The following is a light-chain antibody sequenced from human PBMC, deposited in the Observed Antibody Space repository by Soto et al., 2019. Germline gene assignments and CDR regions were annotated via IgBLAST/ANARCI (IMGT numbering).Light chain of an antibody. CDR1: QIVSSN. V-gene: IGKV3-15*01. CDR3: QQYNNWPSIT. J-gene: IGKJ5*01. Sequence: EIVMTQSPTPLSVSPGERATLTCRASQIVSSNLAWYRQKPGQAPRLLIYGASARATGIPARFSGSGSGTEFTLTISSLQSKDFAVYYCQQYNNWPSITFGQGTRLEIK. CDR2: GAS.